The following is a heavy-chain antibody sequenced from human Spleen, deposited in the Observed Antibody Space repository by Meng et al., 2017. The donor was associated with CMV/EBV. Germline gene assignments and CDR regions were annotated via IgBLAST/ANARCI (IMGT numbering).Heavy chain of an antibody. Sequence: TVSGGSISRSSYFWGWIRQPPGKGLEWIGGIYYSGTTYYSPSLKSRVTISVDTSKNQFSLQLSSVTAADTAVYYCTRKRRQGYWYFDLWGRGTLVTVSS. V-gene: IGHV4-39*07. CDR3: TRKRRQGYWYFDL. D-gene: IGHD6-25*01. CDR1: GGSISRSSYF. CDR2: IYYSGTT. J-gene: IGHJ2*01.